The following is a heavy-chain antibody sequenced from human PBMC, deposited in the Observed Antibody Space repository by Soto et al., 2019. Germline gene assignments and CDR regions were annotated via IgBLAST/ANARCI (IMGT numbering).Heavy chain of an antibody. CDR3: AKDLSSSWKYGMDV. Sequence: QVQLVESGGGVVQPGRSLRLSCAASGFTFSSYGMHWVRQAPGKGLEWVAVISYDGSNKYYADSVKGRFTISRDISKNTLYLQMNSLRAEDTAVYYCAKDLSSSWKYGMDVWGQGTTVTVSS. V-gene: IGHV3-30*18. CDR1: GFTFSSYG. D-gene: IGHD6-13*01. CDR2: ISYDGSNK. J-gene: IGHJ6*02.